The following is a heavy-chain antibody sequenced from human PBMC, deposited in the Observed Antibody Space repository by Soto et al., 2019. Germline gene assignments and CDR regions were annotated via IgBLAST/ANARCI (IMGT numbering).Heavy chain of an antibody. Sequence: GESLKISCQGSGYSFTSNWIGWVRQMPGKGLKWMGIINPADSDIKYSPSFQGQVTISVDKSIGTAYLQWSSLRASDTAMYYCARHQRDDTSRKIDCWGQGTLVTVSS. J-gene: IGHJ4*02. CDR2: INPADSDI. CDR1: GYSFTSNW. D-gene: IGHD3-22*01. CDR3: ARHQRDDTSRKIDC. V-gene: IGHV5-51*01.